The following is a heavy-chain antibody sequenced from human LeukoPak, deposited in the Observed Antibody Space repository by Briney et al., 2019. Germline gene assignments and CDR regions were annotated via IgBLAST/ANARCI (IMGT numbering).Heavy chain of an antibody. CDR2: ISYDGSNK. CDR1: GFTFSSYA. CDR3: ARSTSHFDY. V-gene: IGHV3-30*04. Sequence: GRSLRLSCAASGFTFSSYAMHWVRQAPGKGLEWVAVISYDGSNKYYAESVKGRFTISRDNSKNTLYLQMNSLRAEDTAVYYCARSTSHFDYWGQGTLVTVSS. J-gene: IGHJ4*02.